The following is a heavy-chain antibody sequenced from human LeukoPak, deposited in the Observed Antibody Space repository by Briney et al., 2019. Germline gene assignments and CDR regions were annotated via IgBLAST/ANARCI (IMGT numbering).Heavy chain of an antibody. D-gene: IGHD6-13*01. CDR3: ARELLSGAAAGSHDY. J-gene: IGHJ4*02. CDR1: GFTFSSYA. CDR2: ISYDGSNK. V-gene: IGHV3-30*09. Sequence: GGSLRLSCAASGFTFSSYAMHWVRQAPGKGLEWVAVISYDGSNKYYADSVKGRFAISRDNSKNTLYLQMNSLRAEDTAVYYCARELLSGAAAGSHDYWGQGTLVTVSS.